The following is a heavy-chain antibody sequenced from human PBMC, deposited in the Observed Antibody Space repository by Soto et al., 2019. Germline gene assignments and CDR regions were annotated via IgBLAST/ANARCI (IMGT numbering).Heavy chain of an antibody. CDR2: VIPIVGIA. CDR1: GGTFSSYS. V-gene: IGHV1-69*02. Sequence: QVQLVQSGAEVKEPGSSVKVSCKSSGGTFSSYSITWVRQAPGQGLEWMGRVIPIVGIANYAQKFQGRVLMTVDKSTSTVYMELSSLRSEDTAVYFCTCRRRDYGDYRVDAFDIWGQGTMVTVSS. D-gene: IGHD4-17*01. CDR3: TCRRRDYGDYRVDAFDI. J-gene: IGHJ3*02.